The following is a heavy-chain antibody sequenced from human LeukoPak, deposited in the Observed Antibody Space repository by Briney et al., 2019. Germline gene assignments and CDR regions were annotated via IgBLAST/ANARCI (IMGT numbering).Heavy chain of an antibody. Sequence: ASVKVSCKASGYTFTSYGISWVRQAPGQGLEWMGWISAYNGNTNYAQKLQGRVTMTTDTSTSTAYMELRSLRSDDTAVCYCARWYYDSSGPTGWFDPWGQGTLVTVSS. D-gene: IGHD3-22*01. J-gene: IGHJ5*02. CDR1: GYTFTSYG. CDR3: ARWYYDSSGPTGWFDP. V-gene: IGHV1-18*01. CDR2: ISAYNGNT.